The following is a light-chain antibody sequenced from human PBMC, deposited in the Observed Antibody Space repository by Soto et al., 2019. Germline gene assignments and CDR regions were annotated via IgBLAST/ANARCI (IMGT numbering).Light chain of an antibody. Sequence: QSVLTQPPSASGTPGQTVTISCSGSSSNIGNNAVNWYQQLPGTAPKLLISSNNQRPSGVPDRFSGSKSGTSVFLAISALQSEDEADYYCGAWDDSLRGPVFGGGTKLTVL. CDR2: SNN. V-gene: IGLV1-44*01. CDR1: SSNIGNNA. J-gene: IGLJ2*01. CDR3: GAWDDSLRGPV.